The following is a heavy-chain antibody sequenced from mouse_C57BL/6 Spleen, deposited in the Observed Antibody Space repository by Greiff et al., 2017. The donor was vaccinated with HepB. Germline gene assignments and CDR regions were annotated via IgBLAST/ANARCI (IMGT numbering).Heavy chain of an antibody. Sequence: EVKLVESGGGLVKPGGSLKLSCAASGFTFSDYGMHWVRQAPEKGLEWVAYISSGSSTIYYADTVKGRFTISRDNAKNTLFLQMTSLRSEDTAMYYCARGLPLYFDYWGQGTTLTVSS. D-gene: IGHD2-2*01. CDR2: ISSGSSTI. V-gene: IGHV5-17*01. CDR3: ARGLPLYFDY. CDR1: GFTFSDYG. J-gene: IGHJ2*01.